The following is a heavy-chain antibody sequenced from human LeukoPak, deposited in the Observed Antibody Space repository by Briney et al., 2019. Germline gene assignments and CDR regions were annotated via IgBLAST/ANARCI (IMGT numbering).Heavy chain of an antibody. V-gene: IGHV3-21*01. CDR2: ISSSSSYI. CDR1: GFTFSSYS. Sequence: PGGSLRLSCAASGFTFSSYSMNWVRQAPGKGLEWVSSISSSSSYIYYADSVKGRFTISRDNAKNSLYLQMNSLRAEDTAVYYCARGSRRITMVRGVIGYYYYGMDVWGQGTTVTVSS. CDR3: ARGSRRITMVRGVIGYYYYGMDV. D-gene: IGHD3-10*01. J-gene: IGHJ6*02.